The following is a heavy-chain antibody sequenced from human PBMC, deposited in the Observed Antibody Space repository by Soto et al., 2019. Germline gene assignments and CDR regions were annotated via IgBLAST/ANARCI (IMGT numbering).Heavy chain of an antibody. J-gene: IGHJ5*02. CDR3: ASGRRDIVVVVADTSEGCWFDP. CDR2: IIPIFGTA. Sequence: QVQLVQSGAEVKKPGSSVKVSCKASGGTFSSYAISWVRQAPGQGLEWMGGIIPIFGTANYAQKFQGRVTITADETARTAYMELSSLRHEDTAVYYCASGRRDIVVVVADTSEGCWFDPWGQGTLVTVPS. V-gene: IGHV1-69*12. CDR1: GGTFSSYA. D-gene: IGHD2-15*01.